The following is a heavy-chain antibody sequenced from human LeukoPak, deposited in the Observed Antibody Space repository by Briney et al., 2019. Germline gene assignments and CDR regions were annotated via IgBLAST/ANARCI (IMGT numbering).Heavy chain of an antibody. CDR2: FSGSDGST. CDR3: ANSDFWGGYQYYYYYMDV. CDR1: GFTLSCYP. V-gene: IGHV3-23*01. J-gene: IGHJ6*03. Sequence: PGGSLRLSCSASGFTLSCYPMSWVPQAPGKGLEWVSAFSGSDGSTYYADTEKGRFTISSDNSKNTLYLHMNSLRAEDRAVYYCANSDFWGGYQYYYYYMDVWGKGTRVSV. D-gene: IGHD3-3*01.